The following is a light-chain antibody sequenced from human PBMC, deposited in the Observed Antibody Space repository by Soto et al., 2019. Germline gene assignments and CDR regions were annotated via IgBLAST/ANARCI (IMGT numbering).Light chain of an antibody. CDR3: LQDHNYPLT. J-gene: IGKJ1*01. CDR2: AAS. V-gene: IGKV1-6*01. CDR1: QGISNY. Sequence: IQMTQSPSSLSASVGDRVTITCRASQGISNYLGWYQQKPGKAPKLLIYAASSLQSGVPSRFSGSGAGTDFTLTISSLQPEDFATYYCLQDHNYPLTFGQGTKVDIK.